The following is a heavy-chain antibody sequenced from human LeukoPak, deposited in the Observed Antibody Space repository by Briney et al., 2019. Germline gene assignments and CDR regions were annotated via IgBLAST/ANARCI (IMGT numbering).Heavy chain of an antibody. Sequence: GGSLRLSCAASGFTVSSNYMSWVRQAPGKGLEWVSVIYSGGSTYYADSVKGRFTISRHNYKNTLYLQMNSLRAEDTAVYYCARLKLLSWFDPWGQGTLVTVSS. CDR3: ARLKLLSWFDP. D-gene: IGHD4-23*01. CDR1: GFTVSSNY. J-gene: IGHJ5*02. V-gene: IGHV3-53*04. CDR2: IYSGGST.